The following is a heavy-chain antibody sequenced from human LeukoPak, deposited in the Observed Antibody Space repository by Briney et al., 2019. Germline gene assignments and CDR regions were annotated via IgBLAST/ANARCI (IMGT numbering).Heavy chain of an antibody. CDR3: ARASSGSYYGHVASRGAFDI. D-gene: IGHD1-26*01. CDR2: INPSGGST. V-gene: IGHV1-46*01. CDR1: GYTFTSYY. J-gene: IGHJ3*02. Sequence: ASVKVSCKASGYTFTSYYMHWVRQAPGQGLEWMGIINPSGGSTSYAQKFQGRVTMTRDTSTSTVYMELSSLRSEDTAVYYCARASSGSYYGHVASRGAFDIWGQGTMVTVSS.